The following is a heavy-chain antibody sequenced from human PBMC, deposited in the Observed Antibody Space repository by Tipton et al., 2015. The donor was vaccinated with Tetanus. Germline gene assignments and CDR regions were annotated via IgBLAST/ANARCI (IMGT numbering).Heavy chain of an antibody. V-gene: IGHV5-51*01. J-gene: IGHJ2*01. CDR2: IYPGDSDT. CDR1: GYSFNIYW. Sequence: QLVQSGAEVKKAGESLKISCKGSGYSFNIYWIAWVRQMPGKGLEWMGIIYPGDSDTRYSPSFQGQVTISAGKSTSTAYLQWSRLQASDTAMYYCARRLGPYTGDQIWHFDLWGRGTLVTVSS. CDR3: ARRLGPYTGDQIWHFDL. D-gene: IGHD7-27*01.